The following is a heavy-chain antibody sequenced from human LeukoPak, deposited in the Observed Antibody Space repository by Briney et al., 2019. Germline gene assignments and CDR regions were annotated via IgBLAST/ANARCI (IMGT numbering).Heavy chain of an antibody. CDR3: ASGATTTVPTF. D-gene: IGHD1-26*01. J-gene: IGHJ4*02. V-gene: IGHV1-2*02. CDR1: GYTFTSYG. Sequence: ASVKVSCKASGYTFTSYGISWVRQAPGQGLEWMGWINPNSGGTNHAQKFQGRVTMTRDTSISTAYMELSRLRSDDTAVYYCASGATTTVPTFWGQGTLVTVSS. CDR2: INPNSGGT.